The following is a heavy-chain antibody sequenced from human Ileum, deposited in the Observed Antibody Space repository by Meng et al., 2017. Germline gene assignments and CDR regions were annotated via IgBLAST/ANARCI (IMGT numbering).Heavy chain of an antibody. D-gene: IGHD4-17*01. CDR3: ATDVYGDGLAYLDH. CDR1: GGSISGRSYY. J-gene: IGHJ4*02. CDR2: VFDSGTT. V-gene: IGHV4-61*01. Sequence: LPGSGPGLVRPSGTLSLTCAVSGGSISGRSYYWTLIRQPPGKGLEWIGYVFDSGTTKYNPSLSSRVTISSDTSKNRFSLELTSGTAADTAVYYCATDVYGDGLAYLDHWGQGSLVTVSS.